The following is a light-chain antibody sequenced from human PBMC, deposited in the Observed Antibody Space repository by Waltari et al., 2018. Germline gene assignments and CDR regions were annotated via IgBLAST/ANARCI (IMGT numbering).Light chain of an antibody. CDR3: SSYMDTTALEL. CDR1: SSDIGSYNY. V-gene: IGLV2-14*03. CDR2: DVT. Sequence: QSALTQPASVSGSPGQSITISCTGTSSDIGSYNYVSWYQQHPGKAPKLIIFDVTNRPSGVSNRFSGPKSGNTASLIISGLQGEDEADYYCSSYMDTTALELFGGGTSLTVL. J-gene: IGLJ2*01.